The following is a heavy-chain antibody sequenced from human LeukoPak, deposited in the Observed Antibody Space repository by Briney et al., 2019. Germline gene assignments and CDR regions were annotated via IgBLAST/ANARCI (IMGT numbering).Heavy chain of an antibody. CDR3: ARGDDWNYVSWFDP. V-gene: IGHV4-59*01. D-gene: IGHD1-7*01. Sequence: PSETLSLTCTVSGGSISSYYWSWIRQPPGKGLEWIGYIYYSGSTNYNPSLKSRVTISVDTSKNQFSLKLSSVTAADTAVYYCARGDDWNYVSWFDPWGQGTLVTVSS. CDR2: IYYSGST. CDR1: GGSISSYY. J-gene: IGHJ5*02.